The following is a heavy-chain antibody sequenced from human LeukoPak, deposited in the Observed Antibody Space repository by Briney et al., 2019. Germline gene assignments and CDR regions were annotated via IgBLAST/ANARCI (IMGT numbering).Heavy chain of an antibody. J-gene: IGHJ6*03. CDR2: ISGSGGST. CDR1: GFTFSSYA. V-gene: IGHV3-23*01. Sequence: GGSLRLSCAASGFTFSSYAMSWVRQASGKGLEWVSAISGSGGSTHYADSVKGRFTISRGNYKNTLHLQKNSLRAEDTAVYYCAKVERSYSNYVPPYYYYMDVWGKGTTVTVSS. CDR3: AKVERSYSNYVPPYYYYMDV. D-gene: IGHD4-11*01.